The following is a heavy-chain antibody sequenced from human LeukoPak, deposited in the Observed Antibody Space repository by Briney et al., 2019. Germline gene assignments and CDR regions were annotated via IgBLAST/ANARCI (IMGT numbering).Heavy chain of an antibody. J-gene: IGHJ5*02. CDR1: GFTFSRYA. CDR2: ISTNGAST. V-gene: IGHV3-64D*06. CDR3: VKGIGADSRWFDP. Sequence: GPSLRLSCSGSGFTFSRYAIHWVRQAPGKGLEYVSAISTNGASTYYADSVKGRFTISRDNSKNTVYLQMSSLSAEDTAVYYCVKGIGADSRWFDPWGQGTLVTVSS. D-gene: IGHD6-25*01.